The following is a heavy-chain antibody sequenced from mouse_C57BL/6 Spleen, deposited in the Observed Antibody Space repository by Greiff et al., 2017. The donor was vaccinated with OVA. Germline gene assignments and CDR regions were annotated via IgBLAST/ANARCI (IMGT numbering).Heavy chain of an antibody. Sequence: EVQLQQSGTVLARPGASVKMSCKTSGYTFTSYWMHWVKQRPGQGLEWIGAIYPGNGDTSYNQKFKGKAKLTAVTSASTAYMELSSLTNEDSAVYYGTRRNYGSSYGYFDYWGQGTTLTVAS. D-gene: IGHD1-1*01. J-gene: IGHJ2*01. CDR1: GYTFTSYW. V-gene: IGHV1-5*01. CDR3: TRRNYGSSYGYFDY. CDR2: IYPGNGDT.